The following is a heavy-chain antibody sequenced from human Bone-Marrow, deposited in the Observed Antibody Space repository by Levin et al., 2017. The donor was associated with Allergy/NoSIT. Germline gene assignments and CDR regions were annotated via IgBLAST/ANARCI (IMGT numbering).Heavy chain of an antibody. V-gene: IGHV3-30-3*01. CDR2: ISYNNNNK. Sequence: GESLKISCAASGFIFSTYNMHWVRQAPGKGLEWVAFISYNNNNKYADSVKGRFTISRDNSKSTLYLQMNSLRPDDTALYFCARDSVTSAHYNWFDPWGQGTLVTVSS. CDR1: GFIFSTYN. D-gene: IGHD5/OR15-5a*01. CDR3: ARDSVTSAHYNWFDP. J-gene: IGHJ5*02.